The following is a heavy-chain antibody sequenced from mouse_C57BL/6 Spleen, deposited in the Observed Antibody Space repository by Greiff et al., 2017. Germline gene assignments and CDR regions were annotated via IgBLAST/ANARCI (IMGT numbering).Heavy chain of an antibody. CDR1: GFSFNTYA. Sequence: EVKVVESGGGLVQPKGSLKLSCAASGFSFNTYAMNWVRQAPGKGLEWVARIRSKSNNYATYYADSVKDRFTISRDDSESMLYLQMNNFKTEDTAMYYCVRPSYDYAFAYWGQGTLVTVS. J-gene: IGHJ3*01. CDR2: IRSKSNNYAT. V-gene: IGHV10-1*01. D-gene: IGHD2-4*01. CDR3: VRPSYDYAFAY.